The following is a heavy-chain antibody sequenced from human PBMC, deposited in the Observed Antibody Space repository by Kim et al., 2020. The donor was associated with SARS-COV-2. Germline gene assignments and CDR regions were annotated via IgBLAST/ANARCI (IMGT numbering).Heavy chain of an antibody. CDR3: VNEEQWRA. Sequence: GGSLRLSCAASGFTFKFAWMSWVRQSPGKGLEWVGRIKTKTDVGTAEYAEPVYGRFTIPRDDSKSMLYLQMNSLKSDDTGVYFCVNEEQWRAWGQGTLVTVSS. V-gene: IGHV3-15*01. CDR1: GFTFKFAW. CDR2: IKTKTDVGTA. D-gene: IGHD6-19*01. J-gene: IGHJ5*02.